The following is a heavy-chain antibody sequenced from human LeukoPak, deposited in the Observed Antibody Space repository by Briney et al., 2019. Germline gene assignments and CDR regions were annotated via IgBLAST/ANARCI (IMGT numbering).Heavy chain of an antibody. CDR1: GGSISSHY. CDR2: IYYSGST. V-gene: IGHV4-59*11. J-gene: IGHJ6*03. D-gene: IGHD4-17*01. CDR3: ARGTVNYGDYEYYYYYYMDV. Sequence: SETLSLTCTVSGGSISSHYWSWIRQPPGKGLEGIGYIYYSGSTNYNPSLKSRVTISVDTSKNQFSLKLSSVTAADTAVYYCARGTVNYGDYEYYYYYYMDVWGKGTTVTVSS.